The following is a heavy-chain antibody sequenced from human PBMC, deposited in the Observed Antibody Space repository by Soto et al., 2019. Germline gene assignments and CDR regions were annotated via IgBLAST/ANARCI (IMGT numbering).Heavy chain of an antibody. Sequence: QVQLQESGPGVVRSSQTLSLTCTVSGNPISVDDHYWNWIRQSPGRGLEWIGYISYSGGTYYNPSLKSRVTISIDTSRNQFSLELRSVTAADTAVYYCARDKGYYDSCYWSTHGPFEYWGQGPLVTVSS. V-gene: IGHV4-30-4*01. CDR3: ARDKGYYDSCYWSTHGPFEY. J-gene: IGHJ4*02. D-gene: IGHD3-22*01. CDR2: ISYSGGT. CDR1: GNPISVDDHY.